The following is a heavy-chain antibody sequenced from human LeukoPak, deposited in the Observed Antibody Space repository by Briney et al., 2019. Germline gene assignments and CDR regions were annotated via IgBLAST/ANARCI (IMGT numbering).Heavy chain of an antibody. J-gene: IGHJ4*02. CDR3: AKDSRELGMDY. CDR2: IRYDGSNK. CDR1: GFTFSSYV. V-gene: IGHV3-30*02. Sequence: GGSLRLSCAASGFTFSSYVMHWVRQAPGKGLEWVAFIRYDGSNKYFADSVKGRFTISRDNSKNTVYLQMNSLRAEDTAVYYCAKDSRELGMDYWGQGTLVTVSS. D-gene: IGHD7-27*01.